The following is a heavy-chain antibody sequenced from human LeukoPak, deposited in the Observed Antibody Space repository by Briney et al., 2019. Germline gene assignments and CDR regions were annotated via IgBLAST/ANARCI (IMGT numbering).Heavy chain of an antibody. V-gene: IGHV3-43D*04. CDR2: ISWDGGST. D-gene: IGHD3-3*01. Sequence: PGGSLRLSCAASGFTFDDYAMHWVRQAPGKGLEWVSPISWDGGSTYYADSVKGRFTISRDNSKNSLYLQMNSLRAEDTALYYCAKDGGYDFWSGYSKYYYYMDVWGKGTTVTVSS. CDR1: GFTFDDYA. J-gene: IGHJ6*03. CDR3: AKDGGYDFWSGYSKYYYYMDV.